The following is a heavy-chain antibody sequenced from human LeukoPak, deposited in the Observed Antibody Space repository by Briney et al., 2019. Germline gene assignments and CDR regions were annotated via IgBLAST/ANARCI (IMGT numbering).Heavy chain of an antibody. CDR3: AKDSRGANFFGDFDY. Sequence: GGSLRLSCAASGFTFSLYGMHWVRQAPGKGLEWVALISNDGSKTYYADSVKGRFTISRDNSKNTVYLQVSSLGADDTAVYYCAKDSRGANFFGDFDYWGQGTLVTVSS. V-gene: IGHV3-33*06. D-gene: IGHD3-10*01. J-gene: IGHJ4*02. CDR1: GFTFSLYG. CDR2: ISNDGSKT.